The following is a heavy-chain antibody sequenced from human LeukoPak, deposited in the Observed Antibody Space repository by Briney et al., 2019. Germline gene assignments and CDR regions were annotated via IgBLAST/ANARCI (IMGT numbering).Heavy chain of an antibody. CDR1: GFSLSTSGVG. J-gene: IGHJ4*03. D-gene: IGHD2-15*01. V-gene: IGHV2-5*02. Sequence: KVSGPTLVKPTQTLTLTCTFSGFSLSTSGVGVGWIRQLPGKALEWLALIYWDDDKRYSPSLKSRLTITKDTSKNQVVLTMTNMDPVDTATYYCAHRRWYCSGGSCTGFDYWGQGTMVTVSS. CDR3: AHRRWYCSGGSCTGFDY. CDR2: IYWDDDK.